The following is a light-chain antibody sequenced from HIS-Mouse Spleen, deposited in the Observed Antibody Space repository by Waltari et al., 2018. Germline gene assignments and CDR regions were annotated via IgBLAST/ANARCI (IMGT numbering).Light chain of an antibody. CDR2: EDS. V-gene: IGLV3-10*01. CDR1: ALPKKY. CDR3: YSTDSSGNHRV. J-gene: IGLJ2*01. Sequence: SYELPQPPSVSVSLGQTASITCPGDALPKKYAYWYQQKSGQAPVLFIYEDSKRPSGSPERFSGSSSGTMATLTISGAQVEDEADYYCYSTDSSGNHRVFGGGTKLTVL.